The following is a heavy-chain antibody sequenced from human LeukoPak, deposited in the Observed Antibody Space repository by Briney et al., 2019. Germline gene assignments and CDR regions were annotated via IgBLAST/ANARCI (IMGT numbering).Heavy chain of an antibody. V-gene: IGHV4-59*01. CDR2: IYYSGST. J-gene: IGHJ3*02. CDR3: ARVMGDYYDSSGYYRRSDVFDI. CDR1: GASISSYY. D-gene: IGHD3-22*01. Sequence: SETLSLTCTVSGASISSYYWSWIRQPPGKGLEWIGYIYYSGSTNYKPSLKSRVTILVDTSKNQFSLRLSSVTAADTAVYYCARVMGDYYDSSGYYRRSDVFDIWGQGTMLTVSS.